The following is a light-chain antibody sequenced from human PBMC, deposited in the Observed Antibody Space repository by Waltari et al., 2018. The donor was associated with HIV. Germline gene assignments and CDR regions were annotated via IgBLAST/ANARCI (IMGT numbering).Light chain of an antibody. CDR3: CSYAGDNHYV. J-gene: IGLJ1*01. V-gene: IGLV2-23*02. CDR1: SSDVGTYTL. Sequence: QSALTPPASVSVSPGQSITIPCNGTSSDVGTYTLFSWYQQFPGKAPQLIVSDVFRRPSGISSRFSGTKSGNTASLTISKLRAEDEADYYCCSYAGDNHYVFGSGTQLTVL. CDR2: DVF.